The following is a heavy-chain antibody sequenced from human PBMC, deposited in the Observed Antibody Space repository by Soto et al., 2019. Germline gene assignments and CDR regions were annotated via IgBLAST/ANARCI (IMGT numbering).Heavy chain of an antibody. CDR3: ARGYYYDRSGYSGIDY. D-gene: IGHD3-22*01. J-gene: IGHJ4*01. CDR1: GGSISGFY. Sequence: PSETLSLTCTVSGGSISGFYWSWIRQSPGKGLEWVGYVHHTGTTIYNPSLKSRVTISLDTSKSQFSLRLNSVTAADTAIYYCARGYYYDRSGYSGIDYWGQGPLVT. CDR2: VHHTGTT. V-gene: IGHV4-59*01.